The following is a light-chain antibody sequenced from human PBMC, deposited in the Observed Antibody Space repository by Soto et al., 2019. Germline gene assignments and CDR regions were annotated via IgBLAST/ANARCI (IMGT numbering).Light chain of an antibody. V-gene: IGLV1-47*01. CDR3: AAWDDSLGEV. Sequence: QSVLTQPPSASGTPGQRVTISCSGSSSNIGNNDVYWYQQFPGTAPKLVVYKNNQRHSGVPDRFSGSKSGTSASLAISGLRSEDEADYYCAAWDDSLGEVFGTGTKLTVL. CDR2: KNN. CDR1: SSNIGNND. J-gene: IGLJ1*01.